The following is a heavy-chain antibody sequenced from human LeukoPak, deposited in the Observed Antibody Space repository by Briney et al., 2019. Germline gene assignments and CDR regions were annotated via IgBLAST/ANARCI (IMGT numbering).Heavy chain of an antibody. CDR2: IYYSGST. CDR1: GGSISSGDYS. Sequence: PSETLSLTCTVSGGSISSGDYSWSWIRQPPGKGLEWIGYIYYSGSTYYNPSLKSRVTISVDTSKNQFSLKLSSVTAADTAVYYCARGFYGGSRREIFDIWGQGTMVTVSS. V-gene: IGHV4-30-4*01. D-gene: IGHD4-23*01. J-gene: IGHJ3*02. CDR3: ARGFYGGSRREIFDI.